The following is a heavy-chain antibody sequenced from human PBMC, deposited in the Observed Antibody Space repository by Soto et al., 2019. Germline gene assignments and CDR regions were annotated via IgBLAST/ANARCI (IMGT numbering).Heavy chain of an antibody. CDR3: TRGPPRVQWFDP. CDR1: GGAVSSGTYY. Sequence: SETLSLTCTVSGGAVSSGTYYWSWIRQPPGKGLEWIGHIYFTGSTNYNPSLKSRVTMSLDTSRNQFSLKLSSVTAADTAVYYCTRGPPRVQWFDPWGLGTLVTVPQ. CDR2: IYFTGST. V-gene: IGHV4-61*01. J-gene: IGHJ5*02.